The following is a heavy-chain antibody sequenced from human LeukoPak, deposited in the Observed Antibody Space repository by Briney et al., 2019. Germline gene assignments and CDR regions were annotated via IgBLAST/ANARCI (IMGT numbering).Heavy chain of an antibody. Sequence: PRGSLRLSCAASGFTFSSYSMNWVRQAPGKGLEWVSSISSSSSYVYYADSVKGRFTISRDNAKNSLYLQMNSLRAEDTAVYYCAREGYCSSTSCYSAYWGQGTLVTVSS. CDR1: GFTFSSYS. CDR3: AREGYCSSTSCYSAY. J-gene: IGHJ4*02. V-gene: IGHV3-21*01. CDR2: ISSSSSYV. D-gene: IGHD2-2*01.